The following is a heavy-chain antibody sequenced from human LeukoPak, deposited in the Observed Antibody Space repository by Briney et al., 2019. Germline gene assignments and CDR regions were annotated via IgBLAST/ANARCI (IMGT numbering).Heavy chain of an antibody. CDR1: GGSLSGYY. CDR3: ARLTRGYPSDY. Sequence: PSETLSLTCAVYGGSLSGYYWSWIRQPPGKGLEWIGEINHSGSTNYNPSLKSRVTISVDTSKNQFSLKLSSVTAADTTVYYCARLTRGYPSDYWGQGTLVTVSS. V-gene: IGHV4-34*01. J-gene: IGHJ4*02. CDR2: INHSGST. D-gene: IGHD5-18*01.